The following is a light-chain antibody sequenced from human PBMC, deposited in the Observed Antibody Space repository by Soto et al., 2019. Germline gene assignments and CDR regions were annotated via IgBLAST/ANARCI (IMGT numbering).Light chain of an antibody. Sequence: QSVLTQPPSASGSPGQSVTISCTGTNSDVGGYNYVSWYQQHPGKAPKLMIYEVTKRPSGVPDRFSASKSGNTASLTVSGLQAEDEADYYCSSYAGSNNLVFGGRTKLTVL. CDR3: SSYAGSNNLV. J-gene: IGLJ3*02. CDR1: NSDVGGYNY. V-gene: IGLV2-8*01. CDR2: EVT.